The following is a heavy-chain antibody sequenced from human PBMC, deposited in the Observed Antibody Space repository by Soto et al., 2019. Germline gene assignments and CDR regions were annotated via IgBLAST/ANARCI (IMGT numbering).Heavy chain of an antibody. Sequence: EVQLVESGGDLVQPGDSLRLACAASGFTFRTFWMAWVRQAPGKGLEWVASMKQDESETYYVDSVKGRFSISRDNARNSLFLQMNSLRVEDTAIYYCADSAWPPRGYWGQGTLVTVSS. CDR1: GFTFRTFW. D-gene: IGHD6-19*01. V-gene: IGHV3-7*01. J-gene: IGHJ4*02. CDR2: MKQDESET. CDR3: ADSAWPPRGY.